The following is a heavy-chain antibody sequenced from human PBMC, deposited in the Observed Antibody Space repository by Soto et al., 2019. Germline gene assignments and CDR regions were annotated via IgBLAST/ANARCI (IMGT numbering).Heavy chain of an antibody. CDR3: DRDPESIEADEKWYYGMDV. V-gene: IGHV3-11*06. CDR1: GFTFSDYY. Sequence: PGGSLSLSCAASGFTFSDYYMSWIRQAPGKGLEWVSYISSSSSYTNYADPVKGRFTISRDNTKNSLYLQMNSLRAEDTAVYYCDRDPESIEADEKWYYGMDVWGQGTTVTVSS. CDR2: ISSSSSYT. D-gene: IGHD6-13*01. J-gene: IGHJ6*02.